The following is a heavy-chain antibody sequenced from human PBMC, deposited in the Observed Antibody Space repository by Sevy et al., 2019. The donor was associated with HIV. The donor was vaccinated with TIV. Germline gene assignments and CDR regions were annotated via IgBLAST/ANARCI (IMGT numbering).Heavy chain of an antibody. Sequence: SETLSLTCAVYGGSFSGYYWSWIRQPPGKGLEWIGEINHSGSTNYNPSLKSRVTISVDTSKNQFSLKLSSVTAADTAVYYCAAGDYYYYGMDVWGQGTTVTVSS. CDR2: INHSGST. D-gene: IGHD2-8*02. V-gene: IGHV4-34*01. CDR3: AAGDYYYYGMDV. CDR1: GGSFSGYY. J-gene: IGHJ6*02.